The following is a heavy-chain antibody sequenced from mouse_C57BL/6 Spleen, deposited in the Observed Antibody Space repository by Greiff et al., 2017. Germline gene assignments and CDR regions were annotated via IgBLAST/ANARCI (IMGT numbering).Heavy chain of an antibody. Sequence: QVQLQQPGTELVKPGASVKLSCKASGYTFTSYWMHWVKQRPGQGLEWIGNINPSTGCTNYNEKFKSKATLTVDKSSSTAYLQLSILTSEASAVYYGAREGNSFRLGFAYWGQGTLVTVSA. D-gene: IGHD2-1*01. CDR1: GYTFTSYW. CDR3: AREGNSFRLGFAY. CDR2: INPSTGCT. J-gene: IGHJ3*01. V-gene: IGHV1-53*01.